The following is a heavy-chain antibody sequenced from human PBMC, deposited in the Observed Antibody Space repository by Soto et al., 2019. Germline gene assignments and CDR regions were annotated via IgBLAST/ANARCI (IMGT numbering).Heavy chain of an antibody. J-gene: IGHJ6*02. CDR2: ISGGGGST. V-gene: IGHV3-23*04. CDR1: GFTFSSYA. CDR3: AKDGGSYYDNGGYYILQMDV. Sequence: EVRLVDSGGGLVQPGGSLRLSCAASGFTFSSYAMTWVRQAPGKGLEWVSAISGGGGSTYYADSVKGRFTISRDNSKNTLYLQMNSLRAEDTAVYYCAKDGGSYYDNGGYYILQMDVWGQGTTVTVSS. D-gene: IGHD3-22*01.